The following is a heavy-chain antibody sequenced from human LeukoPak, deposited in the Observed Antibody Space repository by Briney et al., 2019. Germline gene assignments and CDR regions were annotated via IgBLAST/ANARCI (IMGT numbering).Heavy chain of an antibody. CDR3: AILAVSGYYSFLGFDY. V-gene: IGHV3-30*04. Sequence: GGSLRLSCAASGFTFSSYAMHWVRQAPGKGLEWVAVISYDGSNKYYADSVKGRFTISRDNSKNTLYLQMNSLRAEDTAVYYCAILAVSGYYSFLGFDYWGQGTLVTVSS. D-gene: IGHD3-22*01. J-gene: IGHJ4*02. CDR2: ISYDGSNK. CDR1: GFTFSSYA.